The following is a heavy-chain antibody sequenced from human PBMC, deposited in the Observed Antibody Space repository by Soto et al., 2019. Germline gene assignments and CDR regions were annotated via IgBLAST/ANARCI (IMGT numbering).Heavy chain of an antibody. D-gene: IGHD5-18*01. CDR1: GFTFSSYA. Sequence: GGSLRLSCAAPGFTFSSYAMSWVRQAPGKGLEWVSAISGSGGSTYYADSVKGRFTISRDNSKNTLYLQMNSLRAEDTAVYYCAKDPGRIQLWDGRDYWGQGTLVTVSS. J-gene: IGHJ4*02. V-gene: IGHV3-23*01. CDR2: ISGSGGST. CDR3: AKDPGRIQLWDGRDY.